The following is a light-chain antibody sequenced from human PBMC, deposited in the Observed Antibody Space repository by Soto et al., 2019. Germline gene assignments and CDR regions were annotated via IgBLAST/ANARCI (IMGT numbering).Light chain of an antibody. V-gene: IGLV2-8*01. J-gene: IGLJ1*01. CDR1: SSDVGDYNY. Sequence: QSVLTQPPSASGSPGQSVTISCTGTSSDVGDYNYVSWYQQHPGKAPKLMIYEVNKRPSGVPDRFSGSKAGNTASLTVFGLQAEDEADYYCSSYAGSDVFVFGNGTKVTVL. CDR3: SSYAGSDVFV. CDR2: EVN.